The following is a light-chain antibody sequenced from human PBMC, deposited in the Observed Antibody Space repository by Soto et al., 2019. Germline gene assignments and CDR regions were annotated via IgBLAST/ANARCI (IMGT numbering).Light chain of an antibody. CDR1: QHINLAY. V-gene: IGKV3-20*01. CDR3: QQFRNSSYT. CDR2: GAF. Sequence: EVVLTQSPGTLSLSPGERATLSCRAGQHINLAYMAWYQQKPGQAPRLLIYGAFNRATGIPDRFSGSGFGTDFTLTISRLEPEDFAVYYCQQFRNSSYTFRQGTKLEI. J-gene: IGKJ2*01.